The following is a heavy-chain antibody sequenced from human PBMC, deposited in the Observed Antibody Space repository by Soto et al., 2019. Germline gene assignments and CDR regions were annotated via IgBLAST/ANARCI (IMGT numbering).Heavy chain of an antibody. CDR2: INPSSGGT. D-gene: IGHD2-15*01. J-gene: IGHJ4*02. Sequence: ASVKVSCKASGYTFTGYYMHWVRQAPGQGLEWMGWINPSSGGTNYAQKFQGWVTMTRDTSISTAYMELSRLRSDDTAVYYCARQGSTVAGDKDFDYWGQGTLVSVSS. CDR3: ARQGSTVAGDKDFDY. CDR1: GYTFTGYY. V-gene: IGHV1-2*04.